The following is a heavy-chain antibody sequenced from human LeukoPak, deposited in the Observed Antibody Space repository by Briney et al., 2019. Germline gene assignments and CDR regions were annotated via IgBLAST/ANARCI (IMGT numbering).Heavy chain of an antibody. Sequence: SETLSLTCTVSGDSISSYYWSWIRQPAGKGLEWIGRIYTRGSINYNPSLKSRVTMSVDTSKNRFSLNLSSVTAADTAVYYCARSGVVISLFDYWGQGTLVTVSS. J-gene: IGHJ4*02. D-gene: IGHD3-22*01. CDR2: IYTRGSI. CDR1: GDSISSYY. CDR3: ARSGVVISLFDY. V-gene: IGHV4-4*07.